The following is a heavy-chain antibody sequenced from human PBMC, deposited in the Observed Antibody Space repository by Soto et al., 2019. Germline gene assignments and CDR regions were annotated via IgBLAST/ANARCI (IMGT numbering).Heavy chain of an antibody. CDR3: ARAPGYSSGWYGD. CDR2: INAGNGNT. CDR1: GYTFTSYA. J-gene: IGHJ4*02. D-gene: IGHD6-19*01. V-gene: IGHV1-3*01. Sequence: QVQLVQSGAEVKKPGASVKVSCKASGYTFTSYAMHWVRQAPGQRLEWMGWINAGNGNTKYSQKFQGRVTITRDTSASTAYMELSSLRSKDTAVYYCARAPGYSSGWYGDWGQGTLVTVSS.